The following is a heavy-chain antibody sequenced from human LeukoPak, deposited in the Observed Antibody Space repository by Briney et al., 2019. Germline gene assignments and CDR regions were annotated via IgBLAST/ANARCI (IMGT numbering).Heavy chain of an antibody. CDR2: IIPIFGIA. V-gene: IGHV1-69*04. CDR3: ARDIAARDDY. D-gene: IGHD6-6*01. CDR1: GGTFSSSA. J-gene: IGHJ4*02. Sequence: ASVKVSCKASGGTFSSSAISWVRQAPGQGLEWMGRIIPIFGIANYAQKFQGRVTITADKSTSTAYMELSSLRSEDTAVYYCARDIAARDDYWGQGTLVTVSS.